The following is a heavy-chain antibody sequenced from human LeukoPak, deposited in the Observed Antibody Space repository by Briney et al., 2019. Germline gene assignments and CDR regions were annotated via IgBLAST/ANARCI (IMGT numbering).Heavy chain of an antibody. J-gene: IGHJ4*02. D-gene: IGHD1-1*01. V-gene: IGHV1-69*04. CDR1: GGTFSSYA. CDR2: IIPILGIA. CDR3: ARENDRGTTGTDIDY. Sequence: SVKVSCKASGGTFSSYAISWVRQAPGQGLEWMGRIIPILGIANYAQKFQGRVTITADKSTSTAYMELSSLRSEDTAVYYCARENDRGTTGTDIDYWGQGTLVTVSS.